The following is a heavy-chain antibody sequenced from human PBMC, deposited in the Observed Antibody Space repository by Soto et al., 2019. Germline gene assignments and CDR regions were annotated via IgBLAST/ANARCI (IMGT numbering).Heavy chain of an antibody. D-gene: IGHD6-13*01. Sequence: QLQLQESGPGLVRPSETLSLTCTVSSGSISSSTYHWAWIRQPPGKGLEWIGSIYFSGTTYYSPSLKTRVTLFVDTSKTQFSLKLTSVTAADTAVYYCAAEISSAGHYWGQVTLVTVSS. CDR2: IYFSGTT. CDR3: AAEISSAGHY. CDR1: SGSISSSTYH. J-gene: IGHJ4*02. V-gene: IGHV4-39*01.